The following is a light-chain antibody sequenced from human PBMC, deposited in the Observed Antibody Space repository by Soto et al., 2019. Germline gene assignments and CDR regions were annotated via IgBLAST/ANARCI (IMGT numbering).Light chain of an antibody. Sequence: EIVLTQSPGTLSLSPGERATLSCRASQSVSSSYLAWYQQKPGQAPRLLIYGASSKATGIPDRFSGSGSGTDFTLSISRLDPEDCAVYYCQQYGNSALTFSQRNKWEI. J-gene: IGKJ1*01. V-gene: IGKV3-20*01. CDR1: QSVSSSY. CDR3: QQYGNSALT. CDR2: GAS.